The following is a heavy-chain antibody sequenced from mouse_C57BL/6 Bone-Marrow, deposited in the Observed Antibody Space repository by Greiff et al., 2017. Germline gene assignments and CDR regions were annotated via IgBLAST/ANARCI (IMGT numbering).Heavy chain of an antibody. CDR2: IDPSDSYT. CDR3: ARPHYYGSSYYFDY. D-gene: IGHD1-1*01. Sequence: VQLQQPGAELVMPGPSVKLSCKASGYTFTSYWMHWVKQRPGQGLEWIGEIDPSDSYTNYNQKFKGKSTLTVDKSSSTAYMQLSSLTSEDSAVYYCARPHYYGSSYYFDYWGQGTTLTVSS. V-gene: IGHV1-69*01. CDR1: GYTFTSYW. J-gene: IGHJ2*01.